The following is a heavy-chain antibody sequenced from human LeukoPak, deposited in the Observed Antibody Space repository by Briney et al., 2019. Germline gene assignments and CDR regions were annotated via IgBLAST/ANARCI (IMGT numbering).Heavy chain of an antibody. CDR3: ARGGIYGDLSDY. CDR2: MNPNSGNT. CDR1: GYTFTNYD. J-gene: IGHJ4*02. Sequence: GASVKVSCKASGYTFTNYDINWVRQATGQGLEWMGYMNPNSGNTGYAQRFQGRVTMTRNTSISTAYMELSSLRSEDTAVYYCARGGIYGDLSDYWGQGTLVTVSS. D-gene: IGHD4-17*01. V-gene: IGHV1-8*02.